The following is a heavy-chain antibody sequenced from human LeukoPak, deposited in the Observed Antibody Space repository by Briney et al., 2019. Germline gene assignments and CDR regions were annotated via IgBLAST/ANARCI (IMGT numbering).Heavy chain of an antibody. CDR3: ARVATRFSAYGMDV. V-gene: IGHV1-69*04. CDR2: IIPILGIA. J-gene: IGHJ6*02. D-gene: IGHD5-12*01. CDR1: GGTFSSYA. Sequence: SVKVSCKVSGGTFSSYAISWVRQAPGQGLEWMGRIIPILGIANYAQKFQGRVTITADKSTSTAYMELSSLRSEDTAVYYCARVATRFSAYGMDVWGQGTTVTVSS.